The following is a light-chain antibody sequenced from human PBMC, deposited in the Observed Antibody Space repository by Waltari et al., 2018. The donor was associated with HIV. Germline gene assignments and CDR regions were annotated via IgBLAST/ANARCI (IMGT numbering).Light chain of an antibody. Sequence: QSALTQPASVSGSPGQSITISCIGTSSDVGNYNLVSWYQQHPCKAPKLMIYEVSKRPSGVSKRFSGSKSGNTASLTISVLQADDEADYYCCSYATSSTSLYVFGTGTKVTVL. CDR1: SSDVGNYNL. CDR3: CSYATSSTSLYV. J-gene: IGLJ1*01. V-gene: IGLV2-23*02. CDR2: EVS.